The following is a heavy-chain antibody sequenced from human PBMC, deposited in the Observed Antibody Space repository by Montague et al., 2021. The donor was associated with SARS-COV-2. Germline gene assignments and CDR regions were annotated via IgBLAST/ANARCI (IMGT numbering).Heavy chain of an antibody. D-gene: IGHD7-27*01. CDR2: ISDSGAST. CDR1: GFTIRKYP. J-gene: IGHJ2*01. CDR3: AKRPGEGSRYFDS. Sequence: SLRLSCAASGFTIRKYPMSWVRQAPGKGLEWVSSISDSGASTYYADSVKGRFTISRDNFKNTLFLQMNNLRAEDTAVYYCAKRPGEGSRYFDSGAVAPWSLSPQ. V-gene: IGHV3-23*01.